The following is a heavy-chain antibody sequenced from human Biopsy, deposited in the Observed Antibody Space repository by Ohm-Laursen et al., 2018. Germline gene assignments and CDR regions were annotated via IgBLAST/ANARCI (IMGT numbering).Heavy chain of an antibody. CDR2: ISGNSDII. CDR3: ALAAAQTVTHFNY. J-gene: IGHJ4*02. V-gene: IGHV3-23*01. Sequence: SLRLSCAASGFTFSSYAMTWFRQAPGKGLERVSTISGNSDIIYDTDSVKGRFTIPRDNSKNTLYLQMNSLRADDTAVYYCALAAAQTVTHFNYWGQGTLVTVSS. D-gene: IGHD4-17*01. CDR1: GFTFSSYA.